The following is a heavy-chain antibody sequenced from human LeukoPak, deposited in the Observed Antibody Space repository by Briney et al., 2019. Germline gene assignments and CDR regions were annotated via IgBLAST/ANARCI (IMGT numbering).Heavy chain of an antibody. V-gene: IGHV1-2*02. CDR2: INPNSGGT. D-gene: IGHD6-13*01. Sequence: ASVKVSCKASGYTFTGYYMHWVRQAPGQGLEWMGWINPNSGGTNYAQKFQGRVTMTRDTSISTAYMELSRLRSDDTAVYYCARDWGEAAAAAYYFDYWGQGTLVTVSS. CDR3: ARDWGEAAAAAYYFDY. J-gene: IGHJ4*02. CDR1: GYTFTGYY.